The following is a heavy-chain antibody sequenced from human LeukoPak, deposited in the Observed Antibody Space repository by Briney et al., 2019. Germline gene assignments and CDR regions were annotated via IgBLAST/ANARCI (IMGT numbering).Heavy chain of an antibody. Sequence: GGSLRLSCAASGFTFSSYGMHWVRQAPGKGLEWVAVIWYDGSNKYYADSVKGRFSISRDNSKNTLYLQMNSLRAEDTAVYYCARGFGYYDSSGYLDYWGQGTLVTVSS. CDR2: IWYDGSNK. V-gene: IGHV3-33*01. J-gene: IGHJ4*02. CDR3: ARGFGYYDSSGYLDY. CDR1: GFTFSSYG. D-gene: IGHD3-22*01.